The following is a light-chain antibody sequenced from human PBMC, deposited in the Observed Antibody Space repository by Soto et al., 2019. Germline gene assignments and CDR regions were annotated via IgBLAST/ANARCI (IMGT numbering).Light chain of an antibody. Sequence: EILLTQSPATLSVSPGETATLSCRASQNVLSDLAWYQQKPGQAPRLLVYGATTRATDAPAKFRGSGSGTEFSLPISSLQSEDYGTYYCQQYRSWPRTFGQGSKVEI. CDR2: GAT. CDR3: QQYRSWPRT. CDR1: QNVLSD. J-gene: IGKJ1*01. V-gene: IGKV3-15*01.